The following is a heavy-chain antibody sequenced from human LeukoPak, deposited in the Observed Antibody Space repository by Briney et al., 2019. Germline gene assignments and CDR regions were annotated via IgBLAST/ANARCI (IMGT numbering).Heavy chain of an antibody. CDR1: GYNFISYW. CDR3: ATLYCTNGVCSDFDY. D-gene: IGHD2-8*01. V-gene: IGHV5-10-1*01. J-gene: IGHJ4*02. CDR2: IDPSDSYT. Sequence: GESLRTSCKGSGYNFISYWISWVRQMPGKGLEWMGKIDPSDSYTNYSPSFQGHVTISADKSISTAYLQWSSLKASDTAMYYCATLYCTNGVCSDFDYWGQGTLVTVSS.